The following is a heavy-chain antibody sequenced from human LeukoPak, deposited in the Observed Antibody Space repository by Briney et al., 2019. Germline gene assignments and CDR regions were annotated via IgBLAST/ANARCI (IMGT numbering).Heavy chain of an antibody. CDR3: ARDSYYYDKPFDY. Sequence: GGSLRLSCAASGFTFSSYEMNWVRQAPGKGLEWVSGINWNGGSTGYADSVKGRFTISRDNAKNSLYLQMNSLRAEDTALYYCARDSYYYDKPFDYWGQGTLVTVSS. CDR2: INWNGGST. CDR1: GFTFSSYE. V-gene: IGHV3-20*04. J-gene: IGHJ4*02. D-gene: IGHD3-22*01.